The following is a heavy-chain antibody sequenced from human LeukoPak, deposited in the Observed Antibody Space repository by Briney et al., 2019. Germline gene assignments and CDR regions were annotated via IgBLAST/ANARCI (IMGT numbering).Heavy chain of an antibody. CDR3: ARDWVVAAFDY. Sequence: GGSLRLSCAASGFTFSTYSMNWVRQAPGKGLEWVSYISSSSSTIYYADSVKGRFTISRDNAKNSLYLQMNSLRAEDTAVYYCARDWVVAAFDYWGQGTLVTVSS. J-gene: IGHJ4*02. D-gene: IGHD2-15*01. CDR1: GFTFSTYS. CDR2: ISSSSSTI. V-gene: IGHV3-48*01.